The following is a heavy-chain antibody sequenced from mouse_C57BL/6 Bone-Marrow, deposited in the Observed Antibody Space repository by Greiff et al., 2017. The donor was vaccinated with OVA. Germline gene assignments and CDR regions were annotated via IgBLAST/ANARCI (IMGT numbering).Heavy chain of an antibody. CDR1: GYSITSGYY. J-gene: IGHJ3*01. Sequence: EVQLVESGPGLVKPSQSLSLTCSVTGYSITSGYYWNWIRQFPGNKLEWMGYISYDGSNNYNPSLKNRISITRDTSKNQFFLKLNSVTTEDTATYYCARGRNWAFAYWGQGTLVTVSA. CDR2: ISYDGSN. CDR3: ARGRNWAFAY. D-gene: IGHD4-1*01. V-gene: IGHV3-6*01.